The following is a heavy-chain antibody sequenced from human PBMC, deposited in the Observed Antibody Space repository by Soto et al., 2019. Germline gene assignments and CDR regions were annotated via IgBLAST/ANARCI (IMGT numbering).Heavy chain of an antibody. CDR3: ARASIVVVVAAGTTHYYGMDV. V-gene: IGHV3-21*01. D-gene: IGHD2-15*01. CDR1: GFTFSSYS. J-gene: IGHJ6*02. Sequence: GSLRLSCAASGFTFSSYSMNWVRRAPGKGLEWVSSISSSSSYIYYADSVKGRFTISRDNAKNSLYLQMNSLRAEDTAVYYCARASIVVVVAAGTTHYYGMDVWGQGTTVTVS. CDR2: ISSSSSYI.